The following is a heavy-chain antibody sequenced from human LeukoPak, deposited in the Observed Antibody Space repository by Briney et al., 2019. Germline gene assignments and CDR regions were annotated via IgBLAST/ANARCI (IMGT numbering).Heavy chain of an antibody. V-gene: IGHV3-7*01. Sequence: GGSLRLSCAASGFTFSSYAMHRVRQAPGKGLEWVANIKQDGSEKYYVDSVKGRFTVSRDNAKNSLYLQMNSLRAEDTAVSYCARDRSSGWYSTRIDYWGQGTLVTVSS. CDR1: GFTFSSYA. J-gene: IGHJ4*02. CDR2: IKQDGSEK. CDR3: ARDRSSGWYSTRIDY. D-gene: IGHD6-19*01.